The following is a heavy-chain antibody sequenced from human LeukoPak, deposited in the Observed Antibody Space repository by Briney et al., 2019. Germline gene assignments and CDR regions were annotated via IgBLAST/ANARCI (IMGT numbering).Heavy chain of an antibody. D-gene: IGHD6-6*01. CDR2: IYTSGST. J-gene: IGHJ2*01. CDR1: GGSISSGSYY. V-gene: IGHV4-61*02. CDR3: AREVSTRYFDL. Sequence: SETLSLTCTVSGGSISSGSYYWSWIRQPAGKGLEWIGRIYTSGSTNYNPSLKSRVTISVDTSKNQFSLKLSSVTAADTAVYYCAREVSTRYFDLWGRGTLVTVSS.